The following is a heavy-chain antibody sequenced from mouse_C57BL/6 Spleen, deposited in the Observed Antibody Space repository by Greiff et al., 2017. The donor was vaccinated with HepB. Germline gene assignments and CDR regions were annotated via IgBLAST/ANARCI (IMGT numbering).Heavy chain of an antibody. Sequence: EVQLQQSGPELVKPGASVKISCKASGYTFTDYYMNWVKQSHGKSLEWIGDINPNNGGTSYNQKFKGKATLTVDKSSSTAYMELRSLTSEDSAVYYCARWDSSGYWGQGTTLTVSS. CDR2: INPNNGGT. CDR3: ARWDSSGY. D-gene: IGHD3-2*02. V-gene: IGHV1-26*01. CDR1: GYTFTDYY. J-gene: IGHJ2*01.